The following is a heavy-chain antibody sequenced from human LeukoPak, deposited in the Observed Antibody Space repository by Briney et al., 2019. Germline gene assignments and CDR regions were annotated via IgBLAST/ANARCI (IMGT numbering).Heavy chain of an antibody. CDR3: AKDRYYGSGSIFDY. Sequence: GGSLRLSCAASGFIVSSKYMSWVRQAPGKGLEWVSAISGSGGSTYYADSVKGRFTISRDNSKNTLYLQMNSLRAEDTAVYYCAKDRYYGSGSIFDYWGQGTLVTVSS. CDR2: ISGSGGST. D-gene: IGHD3-10*01. CDR1: GFIVSSKY. V-gene: IGHV3-23*01. J-gene: IGHJ4*02.